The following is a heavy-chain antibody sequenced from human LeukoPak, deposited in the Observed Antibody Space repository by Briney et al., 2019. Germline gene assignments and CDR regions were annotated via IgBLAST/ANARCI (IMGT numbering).Heavy chain of an antibody. Sequence: SETLSLTCTVSGGSISSYYWSWIRQPPGKGLEGIGYIYYSGSTNYNPSLKSRVTISVDTSKNQFSLKLSSVTAANTAVYYCAGASYDSSGVHWGQGTLVTVSS. CDR3: AGASYDSSGVH. V-gene: IGHV4-59*01. D-gene: IGHD3-22*01. J-gene: IGHJ4*02. CDR1: GGSISSYY. CDR2: IYYSGST.